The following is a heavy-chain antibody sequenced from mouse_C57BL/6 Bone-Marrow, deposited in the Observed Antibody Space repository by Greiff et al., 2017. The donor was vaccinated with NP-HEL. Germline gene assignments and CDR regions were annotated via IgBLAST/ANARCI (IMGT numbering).Heavy chain of an antibody. CDR1: GFSLTSYG. J-gene: IGHJ3*01. CDR2: IWSDGST. Sequence: QVQLKESGPGLVAPSQSLSITCTVSGFSLTSYGVHWVRQPPGKGLEWLVVIWSDGSTTYNSALKSRLSISKDNSKSQVFLKTNSLQTDDTAMYYCARHGTYDYDVGAWFAYWGQGTLVTVSA. D-gene: IGHD2-4*01. CDR3: ARHGTYDYDVGAWFAY. V-gene: IGHV2-6-1*01.